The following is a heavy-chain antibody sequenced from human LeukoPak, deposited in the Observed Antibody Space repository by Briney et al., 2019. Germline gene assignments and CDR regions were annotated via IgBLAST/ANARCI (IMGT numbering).Heavy chain of an antibody. J-gene: IGHJ6*03. D-gene: IGHD6-13*01. Sequence: PGGSLRLSCAASGFTFSDYYMSWIRQAPGKGLEWVSYISSSGSTIYYADSVKGRFTISRDNAKNSLYLQMNSLRAEDTAVYYCARHDSTNWYYCYYYMDVWGKGTTVTVSS. CDR3: ARHDSTNWYYCYYYMDV. CDR2: ISSSGSTI. CDR1: GFTFSDYY. V-gene: IGHV3-11*04.